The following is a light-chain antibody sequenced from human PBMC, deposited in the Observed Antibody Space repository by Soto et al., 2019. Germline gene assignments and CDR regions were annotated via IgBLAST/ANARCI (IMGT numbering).Light chain of an antibody. CDR2: KVS. CDR1: QSLLYRDGNTY. Sequence: DVVMTQSPLSLSVALGQSASISCRSSQSLLYRDGNTYLNWFQQRPGQSPRRLIYKVSFRDSGVPDRFSGSGSGTDFTLKISWVEAEDVGNYYCMQNAYWPPYTFGQGTKVDIK. CDR3: MQNAYWPPYT. V-gene: IGKV2-30*01. J-gene: IGKJ2*01.